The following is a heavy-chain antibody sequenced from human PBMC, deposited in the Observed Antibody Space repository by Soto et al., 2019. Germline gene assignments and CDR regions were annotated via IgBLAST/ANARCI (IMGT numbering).Heavy chain of an antibody. CDR2: IVVGSGNT. D-gene: IGHD2-2*01. CDR1: GFTFTSSA. CDR3: AAAPEQLLSPLGWFDP. V-gene: IGHV1-58*01. Sequence: QMQLVQSGPEVKKPGTSVKVSCKASGFTFTSSAVQWVRQARGQRLEWIGWIVVGSGNTNYAQKFQERVTITRDMSTSTAYMELSSLRSEDTAVYYCAAAPEQLLSPLGWFDPWGQGTLVTVSS. J-gene: IGHJ5*02.